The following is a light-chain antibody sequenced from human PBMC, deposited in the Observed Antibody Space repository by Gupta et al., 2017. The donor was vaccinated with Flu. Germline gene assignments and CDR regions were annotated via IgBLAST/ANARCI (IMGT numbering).Light chain of an antibody. V-gene: IGKV1D-16*01. CDR2: GAS. CDR1: QSINNA. Sequence: ISMSQSPSSLSASVGDRVIITRRASQSINNALGCYQQKPGKAPKSLVYGASSLQNGVPSRFSGSVSGTDFTLTINSLQPEDFGTYYCRQYNSYPITFGEGTLLEIK. J-gene: IGKJ5*01. CDR3: RQYNSYPIT.